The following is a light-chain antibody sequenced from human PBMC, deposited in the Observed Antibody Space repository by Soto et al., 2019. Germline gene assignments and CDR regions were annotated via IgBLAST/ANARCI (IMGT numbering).Light chain of an antibody. Sequence: QSVLTQPPSASGSPGQSVTMSCTGTSSDVGGYKYVSWYQQHPGKVPKLMIYEVSKRPSGVPDRFSGSKSGNTASLTVSGLQAEDEADYYCSSYAGSNTDYVFGTGTKPPS. CDR1: SSDVGGYKY. V-gene: IGLV2-8*01. J-gene: IGLJ1*01. CDR3: SSYAGSNTDYV. CDR2: EVS.